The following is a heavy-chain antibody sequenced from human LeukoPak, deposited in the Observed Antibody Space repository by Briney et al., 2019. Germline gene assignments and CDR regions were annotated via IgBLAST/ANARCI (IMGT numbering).Heavy chain of an antibody. D-gene: IGHD6-13*01. V-gene: IGHV3-33*01. CDR3: ARDLSRGGSSWYFDY. CDR2: IWYDGSNK. Sequence: GGSLRLSCAASGFTISSYGMHWVRQAPGKGLEWVAVIWYDGSNKYYADSVKGRFTISRDNSKNTLYLQMNSLRAEDTAVYYCARDLSRGGSSWYFDYWGQGSLVTVSS. J-gene: IGHJ4*02. CDR1: GFTISSYG.